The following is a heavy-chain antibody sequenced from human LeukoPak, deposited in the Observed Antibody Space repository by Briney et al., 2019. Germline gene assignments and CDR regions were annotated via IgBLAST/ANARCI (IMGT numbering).Heavy chain of an antibody. CDR1: GFTFSSYS. CDR3: ARETLKGATSSLIDY. D-gene: IGHD1-26*01. J-gene: IGHJ4*02. V-gene: IGHV3-21*01. Sequence: GGSLRLSCAASGFTFSSYSMNWVRQAPGKGLEWVSSISSSSSYIYYAASVKGRFTISRDKAKNSLYLPMSSLRAEDTAVYYCARETLKGATSSLIDYWGQGTLVTVSS. CDR2: ISSSSSYI.